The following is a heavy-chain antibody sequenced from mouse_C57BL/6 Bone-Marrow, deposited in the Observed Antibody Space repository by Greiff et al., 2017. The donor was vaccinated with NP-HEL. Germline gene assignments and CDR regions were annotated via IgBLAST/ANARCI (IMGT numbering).Heavy chain of an antibody. CDR3: ARVYYYGSN. D-gene: IGHD1-1*01. Sequence: EVQRVESEGGLVQPGSSMKLSCTASGFTFSDYYMAWVRQVPEKGLEWVANINYDGSSTYYLDSLKSRFIISRDNAKNILYLQMSSLKSEDTATYYCARVYYYGSNWGQGTTLTVSS. CDR1: GFTFSDYY. V-gene: IGHV5-16*01. CDR2: INYDGSST. J-gene: IGHJ2*01.